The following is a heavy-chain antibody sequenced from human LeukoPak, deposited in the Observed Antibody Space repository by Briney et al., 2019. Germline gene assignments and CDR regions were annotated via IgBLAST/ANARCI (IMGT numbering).Heavy chain of an antibody. V-gene: IGHV1-18*01. CDR1: GYTFTNYG. Sequence: ASVKVSCKASGYTFTNYGVSWVRQAPGQGLEWMGWIGIYNGITNYAQKVLGRVTMTTDTSTSTAYMELRSLRSDDTAVYYCARGGYPQRGHNWFDPWGQGTLVTVSS. CDR3: ARGGYPQRGHNWFDP. D-gene: IGHD5-12*01. J-gene: IGHJ5*02. CDR2: IGIYNGIT.